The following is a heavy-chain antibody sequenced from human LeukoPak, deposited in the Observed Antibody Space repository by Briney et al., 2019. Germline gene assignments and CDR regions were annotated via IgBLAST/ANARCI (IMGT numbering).Heavy chain of an antibody. CDR2: INHSGST. CDR1: GGSFSGYY. Sequence: ASETLSLTCAVYGGSFSGYYWSWIRQPPGKGLEWIGEINHSGSTNYNPSLKSRVTISVDTSKNQFSLKLISVTAADTAVYYCARGFGNGAFDIWGQGTMVTVSS. J-gene: IGHJ3*02. D-gene: IGHD4-23*01. CDR3: ARGFGNGAFDI. V-gene: IGHV4-34*01.